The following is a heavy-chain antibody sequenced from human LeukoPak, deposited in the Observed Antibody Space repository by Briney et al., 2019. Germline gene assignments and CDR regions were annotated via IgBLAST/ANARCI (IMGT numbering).Heavy chain of an antibody. J-gene: IGHJ4*02. D-gene: IGHD3-10*01. Sequence: SVKVPCKASGGTFSSYAISWVRQAPGQGLEWMGGIIPIFGTANYAQKFQGRVTITADESTSTAYMELSSLRSEDTAVYYCARDSGNYGSGSYYVDYWGQGTLVTVSS. CDR1: GGTFSSYA. V-gene: IGHV1-69*13. CDR2: IIPIFGTA. CDR3: ARDSGNYGSGSYYVDY.